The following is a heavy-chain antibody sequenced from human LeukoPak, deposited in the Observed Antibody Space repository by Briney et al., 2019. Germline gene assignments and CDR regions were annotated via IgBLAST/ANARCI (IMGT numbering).Heavy chain of an antibody. CDR1: GFTFDDYA. D-gene: IGHD5-24*01. J-gene: IGHJ4*02. V-gene: IGHV3-43*02. Sequence: GALRLSCEASGFTFDDYAMHWVRQAPGKGLEWVSLISGDGGSTYYADSVKGRFTISRDNSKNSLYLQMNSLRTEDTALYYCAKDATWGWLQPVGDYFDYWGQGTLVTVSS. CDR2: ISGDGGST. CDR3: AKDATWGWLQPVGDYFDY.